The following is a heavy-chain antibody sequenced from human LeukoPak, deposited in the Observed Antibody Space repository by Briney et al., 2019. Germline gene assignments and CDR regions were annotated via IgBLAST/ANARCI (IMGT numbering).Heavy chain of an antibody. D-gene: IGHD1-26*01. J-gene: IGHJ4*02. CDR2: INHIGST. Sequence: SETLSLTCAVYGESFSDYYWSWIRQPPGKGLEYIGEINHIGSTDYNPSLKSRLTISVDTSKNQFSLRLSSVTAADTAVYYCARARSGKWGFDYWGQGTLVTVSS. CDR3: ARARSGKWGFDY. CDR1: GESFSDYY. V-gene: IGHV4-34*01.